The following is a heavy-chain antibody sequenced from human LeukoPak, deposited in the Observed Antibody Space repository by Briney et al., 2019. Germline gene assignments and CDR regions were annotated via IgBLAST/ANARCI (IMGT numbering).Heavy chain of an antibody. J-gene: IGHJ3*02. CDR1: GFTFSSYW. D-gene: IGHD3-3*01. CDR2: INSDGSST. V-gene: IGHV3-74*01. CDR3: ARINDYDFWSGPNNAFDI. Sequence: GRSLRLSCAASGFTFSSYWMHWVRQAPGKGLVWASRINSDGSSTSYADSVKGRFTISRDNAKNTLYVQMNSLRAEDTAVYYCARINDYDFWSGPNNAFDIWGQGTMVTVSS.